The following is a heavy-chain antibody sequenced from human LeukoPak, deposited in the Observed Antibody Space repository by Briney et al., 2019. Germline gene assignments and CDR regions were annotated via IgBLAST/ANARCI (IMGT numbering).Heavy chain of an antibody. CDR3: ARGYYDFWSGYFAY. D-gene: IGHD3-3*01. Sequence: SVKVSCKASGGTFSSYAISWVRQAPRQGLEWMGGIIPIFGTANYAQKFQGRVTITADESTSTAYMELSSLRSEDTAVYYCARGYYDFWSGYFAYWGQGTLVTVSS. J-gene: IGHJ4*02. V-gene: IGHV1-69*13. CDR1: GGTFSSYA. CDR2: IIPIFGTA.